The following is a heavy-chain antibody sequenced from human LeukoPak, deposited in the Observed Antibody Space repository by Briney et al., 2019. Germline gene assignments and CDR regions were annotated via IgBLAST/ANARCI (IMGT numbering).Heavy chain of an antibody. Sequence: ASVKVSCKASGYTFTDYYMHWVRQAPGQGLEWMGWINLNSRGTNYAQKFQGRVTMTRDTSISTAYMELNRLRSDDTAVYYCAREQRGIDRAFDIWGQGTMVTVSS. J-gene: IGHJ3*02. V-gene: IGHV1-2*02. D-gene: IGHD2/OR15-2a*01. CDR1: GYTFTDYY. CDR2: INLNSRGT. CDR3: AREQRGIDRAFDI.